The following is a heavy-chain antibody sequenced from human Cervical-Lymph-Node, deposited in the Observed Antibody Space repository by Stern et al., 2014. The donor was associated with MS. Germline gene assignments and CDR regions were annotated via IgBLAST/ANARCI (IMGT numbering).Heavy chain of an antibody. CDR2: IKGDGSSP. J-gene: IGHJ4*02. CDR1: GFTLSSYW. D-gene: IGHD6-19*01. Sequence: EVQLVESGGGLVQPGGSLRLSCAASGFTLSSYWMHWFRHVPGTGLVWGSSIKGDGSSPSYADSVEGRCTLSSDIAKSTLFLQLNSLRAEDSGLYHCVRGSRGWRGVDYWGLGTLVTVSA. V-gene: IGHV3-74*02. CDR3: VRGSRGWRGVDY.